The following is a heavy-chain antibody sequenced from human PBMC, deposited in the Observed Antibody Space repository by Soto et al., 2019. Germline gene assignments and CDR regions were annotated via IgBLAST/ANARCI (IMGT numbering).Heavy chain of an antibody. Sequence: QVQLVQSGAEMKEPGDSVRVSCEASGYTFTSYYIHWVRQAPGQGLEWMGWINPKFGDTTYAQDFQGRVSMTRDMSISTVYVELSRLTPDDTAIYYCARNMDYYYGPGSGNGHGFWGQGTTVTVFS. V-gene: IGHV1-2*02. CDR1: GYTFTSYY. CDR3: ARNMDYYYGPGSGNGHGF. D-gene: IGHD3-10*01. J-gene: IGHJ6*02. CDR2: INPKFGDT.